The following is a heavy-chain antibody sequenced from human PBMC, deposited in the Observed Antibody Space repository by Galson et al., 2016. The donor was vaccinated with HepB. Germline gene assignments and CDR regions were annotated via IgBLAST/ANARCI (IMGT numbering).Heavy chain of an antibody. CDR2: ISWDGGST. Sequence: SLRLSCAASGFTFDDYAMHWVRQAPGKGLEWVSLISWDGGSTYYADSVKGRFTISRDNSKNSLYLQMNSLRAEDTALYYCAKDIQFAGIVGALNGIDYWGQGTLVTVSS. D-gene: IGHD1-26*01. CDR1: GFTFDDYA. CDR3: AKDIQFAGIVGALNGIDY. V-gene: IGHV3-43D*03. J-gene: IGHJ4*02.